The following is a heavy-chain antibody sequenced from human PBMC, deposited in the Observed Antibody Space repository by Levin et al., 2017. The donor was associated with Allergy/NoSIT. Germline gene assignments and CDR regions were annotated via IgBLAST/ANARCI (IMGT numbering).Heavy chain of an antibody. D-gene: IGHD1-1*01. Sequence: ASGPTLVKPTQTLTLTCTFSGFSLTTPGMRVSWIRQPPGKALEWLARIDWDDDKFYSSSLKTRLTVSKGTSKNQVVLTVTNMDAVDTATYYCARDQGRAGSTWFDPWGQGTLVTVSS. V-gene: IGHV2-70*04. CDR2: IDWDDDK. CDR1: GFSLTTPGMR. CDR3: ARDQGRAGSTWFDP. J-gene: IGHJ5*02.